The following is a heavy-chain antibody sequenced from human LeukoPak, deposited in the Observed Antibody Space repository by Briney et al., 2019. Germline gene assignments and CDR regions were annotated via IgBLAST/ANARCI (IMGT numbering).Heavy chain of an antibody. CDR1: GYTFTGYY. J-gene: IGHJ6*03. D-gene: IGHD4-17*01. CDR2: INPNSGGT. V-gene: IGHV1-2*02. Sequence: ASVKVSCKAFGYTFTGYYMHWVRQAPGQGLEWMGWINPNSGGTNYAQKFQGRVTMTRDTSISTAYMELSRLRSDDTAVYYCARCGYGDRNYYMDVWGKGTTVTVSS. CDR3: ARCGYGDRNYYMDV.